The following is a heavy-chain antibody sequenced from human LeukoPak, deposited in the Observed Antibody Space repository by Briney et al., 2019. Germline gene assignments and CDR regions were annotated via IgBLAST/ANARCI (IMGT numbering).Heavy chain of an antibody. Sequence: RGESLKISCKGSGYSFTSYWIGWVRQMPGKGLEWMGIIYPGDSDTRYSPSFQGQVTISADKSISTAYLQWSSLKASDTAMYYCARQGGYSSGWYDDYYYYGMDVWGQGTMVTVSS. V-gene: IGHV5-51*01. CDR2: IYPGDSDT. CDR3: ARQGGYSSGWYDDYYYYGMDV. J-gene: IGHJ6*02. CDR1: GYSFTSYW. D-gene: IGHD6-19*01.